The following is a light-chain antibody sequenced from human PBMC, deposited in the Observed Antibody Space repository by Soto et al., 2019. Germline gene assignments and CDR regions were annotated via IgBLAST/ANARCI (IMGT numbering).Light chain of an antibody. Sequence: QSVLTQPPSASGSPGQSVTISCTGTSSDVGGYNYVSWYQQHPGKAPKVMIYEVSKRPSGVPDRFSGSKSGNTASLTVSGLQAEDEAEYYCSSDAGTNNYVVFGGGTKLTVL. CDR3: SSDAGTNNYVV. J-gene: IGLJ2*01. CDR2: EVS. CDR1: SSDVGGYNY. V-gene: IGLV2-8*01.